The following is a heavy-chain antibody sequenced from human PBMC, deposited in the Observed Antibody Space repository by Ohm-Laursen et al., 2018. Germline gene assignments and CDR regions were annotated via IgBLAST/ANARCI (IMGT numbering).Heavy chain of an antibody. Sequence: SDTLSLTCTVSGGSVSSGSYYWSWIRQPPGKGLEWIGYIYYSGSTNYNPSLKSRVTISVDTSKDQFSLKLSSVTAADTAVYYCARIHYDFWSGYFDYWGQGTLVTVSS. J-gene: IGHJ4*02. CDR3: ARIHYDFWSGYFDY. CDR2: IYYSGST. D-gene: IGHD3-3*01. CDR1: GGSVSSGSYY. V-gene: IGHV4-61*01.